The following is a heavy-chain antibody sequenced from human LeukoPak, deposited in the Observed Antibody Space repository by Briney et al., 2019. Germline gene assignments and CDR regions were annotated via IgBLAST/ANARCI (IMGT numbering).Heavy chain of an antibody. J-gene: IGHJ4*02. CDR2: IYYSGST. CDR1: GGSISSGGYY. CDR3: ARKLYSSSWYANVSPFDY. Sequence: SETLSLTCTVSGGSISSGGYYWSWIRQHPGKGLEWIGYIYYSGSTYYNPSLKSRVAISVDTSKNQFSLKLSSVTAADTAVYYCARKLYSSSWYANVSPFDYWGQGTLVTVSS. D-gene: IGHD6-13*01. V-gene: IGHV4-31*03.